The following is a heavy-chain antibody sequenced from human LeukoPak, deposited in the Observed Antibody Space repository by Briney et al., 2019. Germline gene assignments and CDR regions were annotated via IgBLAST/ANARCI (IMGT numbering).Heavy chain of an antibody. Sequence: SVKVSCKASGGTFSSYTISWVRQAPGQGLEWMGRIISILGEPDYAQKFQGRVTITADMSTSTAYMELSSLRSEDTAAYYCARKGGLGTYGIFDYWGQGTLVTVSS. CDR3: ARKGGLGTYGIFDY. D-gene: IGHD3-10*01. CDR2: IISILGEP. J-gene: IGHJ4*02. CDR1: GGTFSSYT. V-gene: IGHV1-69*02.